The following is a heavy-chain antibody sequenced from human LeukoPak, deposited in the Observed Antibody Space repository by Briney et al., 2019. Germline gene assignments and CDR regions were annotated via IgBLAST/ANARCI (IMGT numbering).Heavy chain of an antibody. V-gene: IGHV4-39*07. Sequence: SETLSLTCTVSGGSISSSSYYWGWIRQPPGKGLEWIGSIYYSGSTYYNPSLKSRVTISVDTSKNQFSLKLSSVTAADTAVYYCARGRDSGWYLLDYWGQGTLVTVSS. D-gene: IGHD6-19*01. CDR3: ARGRDSGWYLLDY. J-gene: IGHJ4*02. CDR2: IYYSGST. CDR1: GGSISSSSYY.